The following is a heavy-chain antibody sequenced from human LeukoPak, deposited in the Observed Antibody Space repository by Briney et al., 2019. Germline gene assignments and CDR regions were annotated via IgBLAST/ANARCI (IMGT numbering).Heavy chain of an antibody. CDR2: IYYSGST. V-gene: IGHV4-31*03. CDR3: ARDTAAGSYYGMDV. Sequence: SQTLSLTCTVSGGSTSSGRYYWSWIRQHPGKDLEWIGYIYYSGSTYYNPSLKSRVTISVDTSKNQFSLKLSSVTAADTAVYYCARDTAAGSYYGMDVWGQGTTVTVSS. D-gene: IGHD6-13*01. J-gene: IGHJ6*02. CDR1: GGSTSSGRYY.